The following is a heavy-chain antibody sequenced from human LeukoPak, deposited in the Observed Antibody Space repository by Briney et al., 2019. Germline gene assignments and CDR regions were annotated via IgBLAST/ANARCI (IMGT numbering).Heavy chain of an antibody. D-gene: IGHD2-2*01. CDR1: GFIFSRDW. Sequence: PGGSLRLSCATSGFIFSRDWMTWVRQAPGKGPEWVANIKGDGSKKNLVDSVKGRFTISRDNAKNSLYLEMSSLRAEDTAVYYCASRGYCSSTSCPDYYYYGMDVWGQGTTVTVSS. CDR2: IKGDGSKK. V-gene: IGHV3-7*03. J-gene: IGHJ6*02. CDR3: ASRGYCSSTSCPDYYYYGMDV.